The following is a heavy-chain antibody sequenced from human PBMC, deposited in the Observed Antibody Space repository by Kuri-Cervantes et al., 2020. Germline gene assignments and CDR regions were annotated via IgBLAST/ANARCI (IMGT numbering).Heavy chain of an antibody. J-gene: IGHJ6*02. CDR1: GFTFSSYA. CDR3: ASAARPGANYYYYGMDV. D-gene: IGHD6-6*01. V-gene: IGHV3-30*04. CDR2: ISYDGSNK. Sequence: GESLKISCAASGFTFSSYAMHWVRQAPGKGPEWVAVISYDGSNKYYADSVKGRFTISRDNSKNTLYLQMNSLRAEDTAVYYCASAARPGANYYYYGMDVWGQGTTVTVSS.